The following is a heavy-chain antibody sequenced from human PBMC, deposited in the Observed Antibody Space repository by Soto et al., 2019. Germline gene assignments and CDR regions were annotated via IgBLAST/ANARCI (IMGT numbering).Heavy chain of an antibody. CDR3: AGGYSVGDY. J-gene: IGHJ4*02. D-gene: IGHD5-18*01. CDR1: GFTFSSYG. V-gene: IGHV3-30*03. CDR2: ISYDGINK. Sequence: QVQLVESGGGVVQPGRSLRLSCAASGFTFSSYGMQWVRQAPGKGLEWVSLISYDGINKYYADSVKGRFTFSRDNSKNTLYLQMNSLRAEDTAVYFCAGGYSVGDYWGQGTLVTVSS.